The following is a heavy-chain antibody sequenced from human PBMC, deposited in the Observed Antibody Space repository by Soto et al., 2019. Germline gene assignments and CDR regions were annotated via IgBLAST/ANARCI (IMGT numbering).Heavy chain of an antibody. CDR2: MNPKSGNT. V-gene: IGHV1-8*01. J-gene: IGHJ4*02. CDR1: GYSFTSDE. Sequence: ASVKVSCKASGYSFTSDEINWVRQATGQGLEWMGWMNPKSGNTGFAQKYQGRVTMTRNTSINTAYMELSSLRSEDTAVYYCARGTRITEYWGQGTLVTVSS. D-gene: IGHD3-16*01. CDR3: ARGTRITEY.